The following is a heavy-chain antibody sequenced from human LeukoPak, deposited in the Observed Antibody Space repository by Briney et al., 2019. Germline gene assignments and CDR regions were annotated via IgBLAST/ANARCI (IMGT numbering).Heavy chain of an antibody. CDR1: GGSISSSSYY. J-gene: IGHJ4*02. CDR3: ARGDIVPDY. D-gene: IGHD2-15*01. CDR2: IYYSGST. V-gene: IGHV4-39*01. Sequence: PSETLSLTCTVSGGSISSSSYYWGWIRQPPGKGLEWIGSIYYSGSTYYNPSLKSRVTISVDTSKNQFSLKLSSVTAADTAVYYCARGDIVPDYSGQGTLVTVSS.